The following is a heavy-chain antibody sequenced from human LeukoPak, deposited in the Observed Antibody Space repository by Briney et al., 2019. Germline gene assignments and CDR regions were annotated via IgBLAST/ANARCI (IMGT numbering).Heavy chain of an antibody. CDR2: ISGSGGTT. D-gene: IGHD6-13*01. CDR1: GFTFSSYA. J-gene: IGHJ4*02. CDR3: AKGNGKAATGNVVDY. V-gene: IGHV3-23*01. Sequence: GGSLRLSCAASGFTFSSYAMSWVRQAPGKGLEWVSDISGSGGTTYYADSVKGRFTISRDNSKSTLFLQMNSLRAEDTAVYYCAKGNGKAATGNVVDYWGQGTLVTVSS.